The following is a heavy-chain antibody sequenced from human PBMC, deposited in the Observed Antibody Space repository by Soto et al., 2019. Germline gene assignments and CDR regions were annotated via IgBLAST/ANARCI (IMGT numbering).Heavy chain of an antibody. D-gene: IGHD4-17*01. V-gene: IGHV4-30-4*01. J-gene: IGHJ5*02. CDR3: ARDHGDEGGWFDP. Sequence: QVQLQESGPGLVKASQTLSLVCTVSGGFVSSGIYYWSWIRQPPGKGLEWIGYIYYNGDNFYNPSLKGRVSISLDMSKNQFSLKVNSVTAADTAVYYCARDHGDEGGWFDPWGQGTLVTVSS. CDR2: IYYNGDN. CDR1: GGFVSSGIYY.